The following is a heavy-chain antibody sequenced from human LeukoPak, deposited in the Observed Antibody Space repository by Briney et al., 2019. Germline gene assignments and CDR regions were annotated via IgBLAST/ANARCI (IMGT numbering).Heavy chain of an antibody. CDR3: ARLVTRAFDI. D-gene: IGHD4-23*01. CDR2: INHSGST. CDR1: GGSFSGYY. J-gene: IGHJ3*02. V-gene: IGHV4-34*01. Sequence: SETLSLTCAVYGGSFSGYYWSWIRQPPGKGLEWIGEINHSGSTNYNPSLKSRVTISVDTSKNQFSLKLSSVTAADTAVYYCARLVTRAFDIWGQGPMVTVSS.